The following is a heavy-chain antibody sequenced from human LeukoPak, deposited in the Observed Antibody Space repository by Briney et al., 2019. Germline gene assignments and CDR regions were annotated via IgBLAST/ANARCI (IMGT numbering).Heavy chain of an antibody. J-gene: IGHJ4*02. D-gene: IGHD4-17*01. V-gene: IGHV1-2*02. CDR2: INPNSGGT. CDR3: ALLDYGDYRTLDY. Sequence: GASVKVSCKASGGTFTGYYMHWVRQAPGQGLEWMGWINPNSGGTNYAQKFQGRVTMTRDTSISTAYMELSRLRSDDTAVYYCALLDYGDYRTLDYWGQGTLVTVSS. CDR1: GGTFTGYY.